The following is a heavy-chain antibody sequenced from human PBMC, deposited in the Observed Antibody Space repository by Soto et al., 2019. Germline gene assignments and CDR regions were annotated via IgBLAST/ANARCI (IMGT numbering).Heavy chain of an antibody. CDR1: GFTFSSYG. CDR2: ISYDGSNK. Sequence: QVQLVESGGGVVQPGRSLRLSCAASGFTFSSYGMHWVRQAPGKGLEWVAVISYDGSNKYYADSVKGRFTISRDNSKNTLYLQMNSLRAEDTAVYYCAKIYSGYDLDYWGQGTPVTVSS. CDR3: AKIYSGYDLDY. J-gene: IGHJ4*02. V-gene: IGHV3-30*18. D-gene: IGHD5-12*01.